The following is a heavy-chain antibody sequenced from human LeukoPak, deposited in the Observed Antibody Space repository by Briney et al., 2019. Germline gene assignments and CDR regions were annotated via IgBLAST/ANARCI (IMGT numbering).Heavy chain of an antibody. Sequence: GGSLRLSCTASGFTFRNYWMSWVRQAPGKGLEWVSSISNTGTYIYYRDSLKGRFTISRDNAKNSLYLQMNSLRAEDTAVYYCASDQYTCSGGTCFAHGLDSWGQGTLVTVSS. CDR3: ASDQYTCSGGTCFAHGLDS. CDR2: ISNTGTYI. V-gene: IGHV3-21*01. J-gene: IGHJ5*01. CDR1: GFTFRNYW. D-gene: IGHD2-15*01.